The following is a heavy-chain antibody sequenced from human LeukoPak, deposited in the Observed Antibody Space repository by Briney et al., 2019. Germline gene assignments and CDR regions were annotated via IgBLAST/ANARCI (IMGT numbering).Heavy chain of an antibody. CDR1: GGSISSSSYY. D-gene: IGHD5-18*01. Sequence: SETLSLTCTVSGGSISSSSYYWGWIRQPPGKGLEWIGSIYYSGSTYYNSSLNSRVTISVDTSKNQFSLKLSSVTAADTAVYYCARLGRSYGYDAFDIWGQGTMVTVSS. CDR3: ARLGRSYGYDAFDI. J-gene: IGHJ3*02. V-gene: IGHV4-39*01. CDR2: IYYSGST.